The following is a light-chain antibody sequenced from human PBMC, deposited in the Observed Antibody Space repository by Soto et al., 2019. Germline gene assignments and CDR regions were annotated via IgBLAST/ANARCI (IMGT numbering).Light chain of an antibody. Sequence: AIQMTQSPSSLSASVGDRVTITCRASQGIRDDLGWYQQKPGKAPKLLIYAASSLQSGVPSRFSGSGSGTDFTLTISSLQPEDFATYYCLHDYNYPLTFGGGTKVEIK. V-gene: IGKV1-6*01. J-gene: IGKJ4*01. CDR3: LHDYNYPLT. CDR2: AAS. CDR1: QGIRDD.